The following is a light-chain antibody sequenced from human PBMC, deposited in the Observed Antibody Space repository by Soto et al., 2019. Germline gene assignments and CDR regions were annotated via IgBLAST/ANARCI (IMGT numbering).Light chain of an antibody. CDR2: AAS. CDR1: QSISTY. CDR3: QQSYSIPLT. V-gene: IGKV1-39*01. J-gene: IGKJ5*01. Sequence: DIQMTPSPSSLSAAIGDRFSITCRASQSISTYLNWYQQKTGEAPKLLIYAASSLQSGVPSRFSGSGSGTDFTLSISSLQPEDFAIYYCQQSYSIPLTFGQGTRLEIK.